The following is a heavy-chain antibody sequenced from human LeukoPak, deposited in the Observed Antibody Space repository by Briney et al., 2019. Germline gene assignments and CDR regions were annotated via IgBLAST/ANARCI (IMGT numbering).Heavy chain of an antibody. CDR1: GFXFSSYA. CDR3: AKDQYSYGLSTSDY. CDR2: ISGSGGST. V-gene: IGHV3-23*01. D-gene: IGHD5-18*01. Sequence: GGSLRLSCAASGFXFSSYAISWVRQAPGKGLEWVSAISGSGGSTYYADSVKGRFTISRDNSKNTLYLQMNSLRAEDTAVYYCAKDQYSYGLSTSDYWGQGTLVTVSS. J-gene: IGHJ4*02.